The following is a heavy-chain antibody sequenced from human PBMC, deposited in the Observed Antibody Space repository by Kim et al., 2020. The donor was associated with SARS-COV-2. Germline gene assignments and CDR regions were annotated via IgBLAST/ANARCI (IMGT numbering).Heavy chain of an antibody. D-gene: IGHD6-13*01. CDR1: GGSISSSSYY. J-gene: IGHJ6*01. V-gene: IGHV4-39*07. CDR3: ARGPFSSWPQDYYYGM. CDR2: IDYSGST. Sequence: SETLSLTCTVSGGSISSSSYYWGWIRQPPGKGLEWIGSIDYSGSTYYNPSLKSRVTISVDTSKNQFSLKLSSVTAADTAVYYWARGPFSSWPQDYYYGM.